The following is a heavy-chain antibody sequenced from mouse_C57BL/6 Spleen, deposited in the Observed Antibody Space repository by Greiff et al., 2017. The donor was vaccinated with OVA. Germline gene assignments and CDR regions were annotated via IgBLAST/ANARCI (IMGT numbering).Heavy chain of an antibody. J-gene: IGHJ1*03. V-gene: IGHV5-9*01. CDR3: ARQEAITTVVADWYFDV. CDR1: GFTFSSYT. D-gene: IGHD1-1*01. Sequence: EVQGVESGGGLVKPGGSLKLSCAASGFTFSSYTMSWVRQTPEKRLEWVATISGGGGNTYYPDSVKGRSTFSRDNAKNTLYLQMSSLRSEDTALYYCARQEAITTVVADWYFDVWGTGTTVTVSS. CDR2: ISGGGGNT.